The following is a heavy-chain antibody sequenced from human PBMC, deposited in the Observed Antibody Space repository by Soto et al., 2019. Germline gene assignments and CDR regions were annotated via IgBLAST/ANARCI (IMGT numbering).Heavy chain of an antibody. CDR3: AKANDIVVVPAAGYFDY. CDR1: GFTFSSYA. D-gene: IGHD2-2*01. Sequence: GGSLRLSCAASGFTFSSYAMSWVRQAPGKGLEWVSAISGSGGSTYYADSVKGRFTISRDNSKNTLYLQMNSLRAEDTAVYYCAKANDIVVVPAAGYFDYWGQGTLVTVSS. CDR2: ISGSGGST. J-gene: IGHJ4*02. V-gene: IGHV3-23*01.